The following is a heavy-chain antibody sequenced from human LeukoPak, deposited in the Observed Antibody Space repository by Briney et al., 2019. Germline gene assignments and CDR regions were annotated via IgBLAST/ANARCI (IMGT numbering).Heavy chain of an antibody. J-gene: IGHJ4*02. CDR1: GFAFDDYT. CDR2: ISWDGGST. V-gene: IGHV3-43*01. Sequence: GGSLRLSYAASGFAFDDYTMHWVRQAPGKGLEWVSLISWDGGSTYYGDSVKGRFTISRDNSKNSLYLQMNSLRTEDTALYYCAKDDSSGYPDYWGQGTLVTVSS. D-gene: IGHD3-22*01. CDR3: AKDDSSGYPDY.